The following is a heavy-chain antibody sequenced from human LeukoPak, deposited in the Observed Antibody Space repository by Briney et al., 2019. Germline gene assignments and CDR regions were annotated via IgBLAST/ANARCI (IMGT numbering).Heavy chain of an antibody. V-gene: IGHV4-39*01. J-gene: IGHJ5*02. CDR1: GGSISSSSYY. CDR3: ARPYYYDSSGLNWFDL. CDR2: TYYSGST. D-gene: IGHD3-22*01. Sequence: PSGTLSLTCTVSGGSISSSSYYWGWIRQPPGKGLEWIGRTYYSGSTYSNPSLKSRVTISVDTSKNQFSLKPSSVTAADTAVYYCARPYYYDSSGLNWFDLWGQGTLVTVSS.